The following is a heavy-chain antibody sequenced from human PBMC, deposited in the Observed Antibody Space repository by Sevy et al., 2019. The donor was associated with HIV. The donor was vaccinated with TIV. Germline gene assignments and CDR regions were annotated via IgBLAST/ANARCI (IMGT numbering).Heavy chain of an antibody. CDR1: GGSISGTY. V-gene: IGHV4-4*07. CDR3: ARPSYTGSSFWYFDL. Sequence: SETLSLTCTVSGGSISGTYWTWIRQPAGKGLEWIGTFYSSGNTDYNPSLKSRVTMSVDTPKNQFSLNLSSVTAADTAVYYCARPSYTGSSFWYFDLWGRGTLVTVSS. D-gene: IGHD1-26*01. CDR2: FYSSGNT. J-gene: IGHJ2*01.